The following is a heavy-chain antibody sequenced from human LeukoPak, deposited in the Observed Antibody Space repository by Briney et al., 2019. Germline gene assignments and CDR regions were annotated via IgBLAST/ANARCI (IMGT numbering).Heavy chain of an antibody. D-gene: IGHD2-15*01. Sequence: GGSLRLSCAASGFTFSSYGMHWVRQAPGQGLEWVALIRYDGGKEYYADSEKGRFTISRDNSKNTLYLQMNSLRAEDTAVYYCAKQLGYCSDGSCYFPYWGQGTLVTVSS. J-gene: IGHJ4*02. CDR3: AKQLGYCSDGSCYFPY. CDR2: IRYDGGKE. CDR1: GFTFSSYG. V-gene: IGHV3-30*02.